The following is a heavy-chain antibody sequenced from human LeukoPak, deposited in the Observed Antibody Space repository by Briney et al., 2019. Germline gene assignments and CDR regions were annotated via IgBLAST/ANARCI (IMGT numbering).Heavy chain of an antibody. CDR3: ARHLMSDLAFHYGLDV. CDR2: IYLGDSET. V-gene: IGHV5-51*01. J-gene: IGHJ6*02. CDR1: GYSFTSYW. Sequence: GESLKISCKGSGYSFTSYWIGWVRQMPGKGLEWIGVIYLGDSETRYSPSFQGQVTISADKSTSTAYLHWSSLRASDTAMYYCARHLMSDLAFHYGLDVWGQGTTVTVSS. D-gene: IGHD2-21*02.